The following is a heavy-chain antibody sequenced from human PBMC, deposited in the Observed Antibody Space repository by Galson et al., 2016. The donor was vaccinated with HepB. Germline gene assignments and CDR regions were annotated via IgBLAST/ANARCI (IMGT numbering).Heavy chain of an antibody. D-gene: IGHD5-24*01. J-gene: IGHJ5*02. Sequence: QSGAEVKKPGESLKISCKGSGYSFATYWIAWVRQTPGKGLEWMGIIYPGDSDTRYSPPFQGQVTISADKSLSTAYLQWSSLKASDTAIYYCARPVGGDGNGWLDPWGQGTLVTVSS. V-gene: IGHV5-51*01. CDR2: IYPGDSDT. CDR1: GYSFATYW. CDR3: ARPVGGDGNGWLDP.